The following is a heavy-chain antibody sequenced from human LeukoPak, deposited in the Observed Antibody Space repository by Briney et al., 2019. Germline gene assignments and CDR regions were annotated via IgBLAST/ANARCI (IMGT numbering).Heavy chain of an antibody. CDR1: AFIFSGHS. CDR3: ARQSLRYSKAFDI. V-gene: IGHV3-7*01. CDR2: IKEDGSER. J-gene: IGHJ3*02. Sequence: GGSLRLSCEGSAFIFSGHSMNWVRQTPGKGLEWVASIKEDGSERQYVDSVKGRFSISRDNTKGSLFLQLNSLRAEDTAVYYCARQSLRYSKAFDIWGQGTMVTVSS. D-gene: IGHD4-11*01.